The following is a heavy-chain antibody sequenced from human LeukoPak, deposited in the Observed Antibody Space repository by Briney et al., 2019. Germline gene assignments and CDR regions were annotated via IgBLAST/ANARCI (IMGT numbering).Heavy chain of an antibody. CDR3: ARALREAIVVVPAAGYMDV. V-gene: IGHV1-69*13. D-gene: IGHD2-2*01. Sequence: GASVKVSCKASGGTFSSYAISWVRQAPGQGLEWMGGIIPIFGTANYAQKFQGRVTITADESTSTAYMELSSLRSEDTAVYYCARALREAIVVVPAAGYMDVWGKGTTVTVSS. J-gene: IGHJ6*03. CDR2: IIPIFGTA. CDR1: GGTFSSYA.